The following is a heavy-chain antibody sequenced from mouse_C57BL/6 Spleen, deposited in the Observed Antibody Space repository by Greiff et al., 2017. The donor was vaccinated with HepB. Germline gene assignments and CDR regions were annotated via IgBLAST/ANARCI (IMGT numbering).Heavy chain of an antibody. J-gene: IGHJ4*01. V-gene: IGHV1-15*01. D-gene: IGHD2-5*01. Sequence: LVESGAELVRPGASVTLSCKASGYTFTDYEMHWVKQTPVHGLEWIGANDPETGGTAYNQKFKGKAILTADKSSSTAYMELRSLTSEDSAVYYCTRRKYYSNFDYYAMDYWGQGTSVTVSS. CDR1: GYTFTDYE. CDR3: TRRKYYSNFDYYAMDY. CDR2: NDPETGGT.